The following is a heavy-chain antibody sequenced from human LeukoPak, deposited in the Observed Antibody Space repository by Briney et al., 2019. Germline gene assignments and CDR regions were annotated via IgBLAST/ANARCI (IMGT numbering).Heavy chain of an antibody. CDR2: INGDGDTT. CDR3: AKRPPVGSGQGLDY. V-gene: IGHV3-43*02. Sequence: PGGSLRLSCVASGFTFDDYAMHWVRQTPGKGLEWVSLINGDGDTTYYADPVKGRFTISRDNSKNSLYLQMNSLRTEDTALYYCAKRPPVGSGQGLDYWGQGTLVTVSS. J-gene: IGHJ4*02. CDR1: GFTFDDYA. D-gene: IGHD1-26*01.